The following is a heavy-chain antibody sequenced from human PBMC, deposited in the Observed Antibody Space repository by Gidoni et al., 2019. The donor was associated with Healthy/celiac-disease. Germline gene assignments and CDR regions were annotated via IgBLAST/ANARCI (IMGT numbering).Heavy chain of an antibody. V-gene: IGHV3-48*03. Sequence: EVQLVESGGGLVQPGGSLSLSCAASGFPFSSSKMNWVRQAPGKGLEWVSYISSSGSTIYYADSVKGRFTISRDNAKNSLYLQMNSLRAEDTAVYYCARLYYYDSSGYPYYFDYWGQGTLVTVSS. CDR2: ISSSGSTI. J-gene: IGHJ4*02. CDR3: ARLYYYDSSGYPYYFDY. D-gene: IGHD3-22*01. CDR1: GFPFSSSK.